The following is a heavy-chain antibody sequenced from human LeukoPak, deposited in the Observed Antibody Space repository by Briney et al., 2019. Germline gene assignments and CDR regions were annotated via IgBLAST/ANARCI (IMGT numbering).Heavy chain of an antibody. CDR1: GVSINGNY. V-gene: IGHV4-59*01. D-gene: IGHD3-3*01. J-gene: IGHJ5*02. CDR3: ARVFRGVVTSNWFDP. CDR2: VSDTGDT. Sequence: PSETLSLTCTVSGVSINGNYWTWIRQLPGKGLEWIGFVSDTGDTDYNPSLKSRLTISADTSKSQLSLSLSSATAADTALYYCARVFRGVVTSNWFDPWGQGTLVTVSS.